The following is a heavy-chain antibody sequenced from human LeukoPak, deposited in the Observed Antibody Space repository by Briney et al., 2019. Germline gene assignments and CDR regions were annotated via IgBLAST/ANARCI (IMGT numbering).Heavy chain of an antibody. CDR1: GYTFTGYY. CDR3: ARSPQDYYYMDV. J-gene: IGHJ6*03. CDR2: INPNSGGT. V-gene: IGHV1-2*02. Sequence: ASVKVSCKASGYTFTGYYMHWVRQAPGQGLEWMGWINPNSGGTNYAQKFQGRVTMTRDTSISTAYMELSRLRSEDTAVYYCARSPQDYYYMDVWGKGTTVTVSS.